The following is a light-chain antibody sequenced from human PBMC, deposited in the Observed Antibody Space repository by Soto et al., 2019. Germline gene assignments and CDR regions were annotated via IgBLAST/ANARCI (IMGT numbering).Light chain of an antibody. J-gene: IGKJ2*01. CDR1: QDISNY. CDR3: QRYDNLPPT. Sequence: DIQMTQSPSSLSASVGDSDTITCQASQDISNYFNWYQQKPGEAPKLLIYDASNLESGVPSRFSGSGSGTDFTFTISSLQPEDIATYYCQRYDNLPPTFGQGTKVDIK. V-gene: IGKV1-33*01. CDR2: DAS.